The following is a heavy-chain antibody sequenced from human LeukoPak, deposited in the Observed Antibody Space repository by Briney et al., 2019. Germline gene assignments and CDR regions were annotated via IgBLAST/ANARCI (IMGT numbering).Heavy chain of an antibody. CDR2: ISWNSDMI. J-gene: IGHJ4*02. D-gene: IGHD1-14*01. V-gene: IGHV3-9*01. CDR1: GFTFDDYA. CDR3: SRDPRNLDY. Sequence: GGSLRLSCAASGFTFDDYAMHWVRQAPGKGLEWVSGISWNSDMIGYADSVKGRFTISRDNAKNSLYLQMNSLRAEDTAVYYCSRDPRNLDYWGQGTLVTVSS.